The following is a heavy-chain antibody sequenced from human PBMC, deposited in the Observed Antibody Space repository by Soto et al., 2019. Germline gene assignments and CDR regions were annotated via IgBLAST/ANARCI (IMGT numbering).Heavy chain of an antibody. CDR3: ARGNYVGVYFDY. V-gene: IGHV3-23*01. CDR2: ISGSGDST. J-gene: IGHJ4*02. Sequence: EVQLLESGGGLVQPGGSLRLSCAASGFTFSSYAMSWVRQAPGKGLEWVSVISGSGDSTYYADSVKGRFTISRDNSNNTLYLQMNSLRAEDTAVYYCARGNYVGVYFDYWGQGTLVTVSS. D-gene: IGHD1-7*01. CDR1: GFTFSSYA.